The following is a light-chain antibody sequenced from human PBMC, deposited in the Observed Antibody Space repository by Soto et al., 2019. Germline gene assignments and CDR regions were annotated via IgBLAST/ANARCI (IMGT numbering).Light chain of an antibody. CDR2: DAS. J-gene: IGKJ4*01. V-gene: IGKV3-11*01. CDR3: QQRSYWAPSLT. Sequence: EIVLTQSPATLSLSPGERATLSCRTSQSVSSYLAWYQQKPGQAPRLLIYDASNRATAIPASFSGSGSGSVFTLTISSLELEDFAVDFCQQRSYWAPSLTFGGGTKVEIK. CDR1: QSVSSY.